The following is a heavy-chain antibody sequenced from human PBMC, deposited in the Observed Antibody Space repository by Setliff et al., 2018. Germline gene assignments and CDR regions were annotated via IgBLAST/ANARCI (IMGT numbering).Heavy chain of an antibody. CDR3: ARSPLPPPGPGYYYDNSYYYYMDV. V-gene: IGHV1-2*02. CDR1: GFPLTGYY. CDR2: INPNSGGT. D-gene: IGHD3-22*01. Sequence: ASVKVSCKTSGFPLTGYYVHWVRQAPGQGLEWMGWINPNSGGTNYAQRFQGRVTMTRDTSISTAYMELSRLRSDDTAVYYCARSPLPPPGPGYYYDNSYYYYMDVWGKGTTVTVSS. J-gene: IGHJ6*03.